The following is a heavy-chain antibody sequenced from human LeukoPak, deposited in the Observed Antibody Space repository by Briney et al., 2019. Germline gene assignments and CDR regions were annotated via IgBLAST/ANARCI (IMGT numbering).Heavy chain of an antibody. V-gene: IGHV3-23*01. D-gene: IGHD2-21*01. Sequence: GGSLKLSCAASGFTLSSYTYTMSWVRQAPGKGLEWVTGITGSGGSTYYAVSVKGRFTISRDNSKSTLYLQMNSLTVEDTAIYYCAKGLTYGGQGTLVAVSS. CDR3: AKGLTY. J-gene: IGHJ4*02. CDR1: GFTLSSYT. CDR2: ITGSGGST.